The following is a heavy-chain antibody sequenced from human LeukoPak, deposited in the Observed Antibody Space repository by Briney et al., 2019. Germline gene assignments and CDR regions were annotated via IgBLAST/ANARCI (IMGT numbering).Heavy chain of an antibody. CDR2: ISYSGST. D-gene: IGHD6-19*01. CDR1: GGSISSYY. CDR3: ARGAYSQGGIAVAGTIDY. J-gene: IGHJ4*02. V-gene: IGHV4-59*01. Sequence: PSETLSLTCTVSGGSISSYYWSWIRQPPGKGLEWVGYISYSGSTNYNPSLKSRVTISVDTSKNQFSLNLNSVTAADTAVYYCARGAYSQGGIAVAGTIDYWGQGTLVTVSS.